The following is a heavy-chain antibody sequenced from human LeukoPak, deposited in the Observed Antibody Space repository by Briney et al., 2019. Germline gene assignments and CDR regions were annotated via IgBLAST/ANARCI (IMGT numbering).Heavy chain of an antibody. D-gene: IGHD1-26*01. CDR2: INHSGST. CDR3: ASGSYYFDY. CDR1: GGSFSGYY. Sequence: SETLSLTCAVYGGSFSGYYWSWIRQPPGKGPEWIGEINHSGSTNYNPSLKSRVTISVDTSKNQFSLRLSSVTAADTAVYYCASGSYYFDYWGQGTLVTVSS. V-gene: IGHV4-34*01. J-gene: IGHJ4*02.